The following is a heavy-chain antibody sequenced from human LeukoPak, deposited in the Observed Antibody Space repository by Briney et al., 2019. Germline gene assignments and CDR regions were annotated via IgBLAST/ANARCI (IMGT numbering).Heavy chain of an antibody. D-gene: IGHD3-9*01. J-gene: IGHJ5*02. CDR3: ARDKAPYYDILAPKPNWFDP. Sequence: GASVKVSCKASGYTFTSYAMHWVRQAPGQRLEWMGWINAGNGNTKYSQKFQGRVTITRDTSASTAYMELSSLRSEDTAVYYCARDKAPYYDILAPKPNWFDPWGQGTLVTVSS. V-gene: IGHV1-3*01. CDR1: GYTFTSYA. CDR2: INAGNGNT.